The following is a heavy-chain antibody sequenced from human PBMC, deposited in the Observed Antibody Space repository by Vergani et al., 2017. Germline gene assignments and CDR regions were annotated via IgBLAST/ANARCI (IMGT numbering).Heavy chain of an antibody. Sequence: QVQLVQSGAEVKKPGSSVKVSCKASGGTFSSYAISWVRQAPGQGLEWLGGIIPIFGTANSAQKFQGRVTITADKSTSTAYMELSSLRSEDTAVYYCAGTGYSSGWYRPYDYWGQGTLVTVSS. J-gene: IGHJ4*02. CDR3: AGTGYSSGWYRPYDY. V-gene: IGHV1-69*06. CDR1: GGTFSSYA. D-gene: IGHD6-19*01. CDR2: IIPIFGTA.